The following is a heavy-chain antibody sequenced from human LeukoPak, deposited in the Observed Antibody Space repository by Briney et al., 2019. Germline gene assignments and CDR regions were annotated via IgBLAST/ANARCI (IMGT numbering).Heavy chain of an antibody. CDR1: GFTFSSCS. CDR3: ARGGNYDYGDYDVDY. V-gene: IGHV3-21*01. J-gene: IGHJ4*02. D-gene: IGHD4-17*01. Sequence: PGGSLRLSCAASGFTFSSCSMNWVRQAPGKGLEWVSSISSSSSYIYYADSVKGRFTISRDNAKNSLYLQMNSLRAEDTAVYYCARGGNYDYGDYDVDYWGQGTLVTVSS. CDR2: ISSSSSYI.